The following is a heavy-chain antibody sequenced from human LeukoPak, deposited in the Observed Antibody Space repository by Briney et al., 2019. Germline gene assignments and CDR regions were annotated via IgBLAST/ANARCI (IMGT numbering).Heavy chain of an antibody. CDR3: AKDSHDYGDYLFLDY. D-gene: IGHD4-17*01. CDR2: ISYDGSNK. CDR1: GFTFSNCG. V-gene: IGHV3-30*18. Sequence: GRSLRLSCAASGFTFSNCGMHWVRQAPGEGLEWVAVISYDGSNKYYADSVKGRFTISRDNSKDTLYLQMNSLRAEDTAVYYCAKDSHDYGDYLFLDYWGQATLVTVP. J-gene: IGHJ4*02.